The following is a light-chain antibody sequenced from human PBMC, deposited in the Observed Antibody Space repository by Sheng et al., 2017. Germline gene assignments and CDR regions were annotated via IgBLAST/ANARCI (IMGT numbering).Light chain of an antibody. CDR1: QSISSW. Sequence: DIQMTQSPSTLSASEGDRVTLACRASQSISSWLAWYQQNPGKAPKLLLYAASRLESGVPTRFSGSGSGTDYTLTISSLQPEDFATYYCQQLNSYPLTFGGGTKVEIK. CDR2: AAS. CDR3: QQLNSYPLT. J-gene: IGKJ4*01. V-gene: IGKV1-5*01.